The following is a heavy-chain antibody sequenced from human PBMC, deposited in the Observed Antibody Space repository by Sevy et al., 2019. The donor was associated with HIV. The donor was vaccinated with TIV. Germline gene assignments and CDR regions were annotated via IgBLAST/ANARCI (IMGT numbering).Heavy chain of an antibody. Sequence: SETLSLTCTVSGGSISSYYWSWIRQPAGKGLEWIGRIYTSGSTNYNPSLKSRVTMSVDTSKNQFSLKLGSVTAADTAVYYCARVRGYGSAVKDWFDPWGQGTLVTVSS. CDR2: IYTSGST. D-gene: IGHD3-10*01. V-gene: IGHV4-4*07. J-gene: IGHJ5*02. CDR3: ARVRGYGSAVKDWFDP. CDR1: GGSISSYY.